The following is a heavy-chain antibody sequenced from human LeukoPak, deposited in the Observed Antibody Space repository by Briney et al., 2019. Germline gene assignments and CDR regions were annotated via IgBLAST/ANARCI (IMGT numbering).Heavy chain of an antibody. V-gene: IGHV4-38-2*02. CDR3: ARDPYYYDSSGSQRGDAFDI. Sequence: SETLSLTCTVSGYSISSGYYWGWIRQPPGKGLEWIGSIYHSGSTYYNPSLKSRVTISVDTSKHQFSLKLSSVTATDTAVYYCARDPYYYDSSGSQRGDAFDIWGQGTMVTVSS. CDR2: IYHSGST. J-gene: IGHJ3*02. CDR1: GYSISSGYY. D-gene: IGHD3-22*01.